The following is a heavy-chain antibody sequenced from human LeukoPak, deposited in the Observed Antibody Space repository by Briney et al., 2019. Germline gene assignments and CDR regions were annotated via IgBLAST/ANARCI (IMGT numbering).Heavy chain of an antibody. CDR2: ISTSGGTT. CDR3: AVMHRYYDGSGYWVQ. J-gene: IGHJ4*02. V-gene: IGHV3-23*01. D-gene: IGHD3-22*01. Sequence: PGGSLRLSCEASGFTFGSYAMSWVRQAPGKGLEWVSGISTSGGTTSYAESVKGRFTVSRDNPRNTLYMEMNSLRDEDTAVYYCAVMHRYYDGSGYWVQWGQGTLVTVSS. CDR1: GFTFGSYA.